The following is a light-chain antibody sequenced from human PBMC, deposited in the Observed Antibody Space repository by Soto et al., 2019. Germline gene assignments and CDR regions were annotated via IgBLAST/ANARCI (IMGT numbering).Light chain of an antibody. V-gene: IGLV2-8*01. J-gene: IGLJ1*01. Sequence: QSALTQPPSASGSPGQSVTISCTGTSSDVGGYNYVSWYQQHPGKAPKLMIYEVSKRPSGVPDRFSGSKSGNTASLTVSGLQAEDEAEYYCSSYAGSNNFPDVFGTGTKLTVL. CDR3: SSYAGSNNFPDV. CDR1: SSDVGGYNY. CDR2: EVS.